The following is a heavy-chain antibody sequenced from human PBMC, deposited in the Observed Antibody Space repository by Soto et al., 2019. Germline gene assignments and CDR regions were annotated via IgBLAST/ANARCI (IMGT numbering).Heavy chain of an antibody. CDR3: ARVRSLDFCSVYFSYFDY. D-gene: IGHD3-3*01. CDR1: GDSVSINSAA. CDR2: TYYRSKWYN. J-gene: IGHJ4*02. Sequence: PSQPLSLTCAISGDSVSINSAAWNWIRQSPSRGLEWLGRTYYRSKWYNDYAVSVKSRITINPDTSKNQFSLQLNSVTPEDTAVYYFARVRSLDFCSVYFSYFDYWGQGTLVTVSS. V-gene: IGHV6-1*01.